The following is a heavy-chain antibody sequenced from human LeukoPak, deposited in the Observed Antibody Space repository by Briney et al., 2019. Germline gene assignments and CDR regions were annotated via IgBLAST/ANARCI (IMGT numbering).Heavy chain of an antibody. CDR2: INPNSGGT. J-gene: IGHJ6*03. CDR1: GYTFTGYY. D-gene: IGHD3-22*01. V-gene: IGHV1-2*02. CDR3: ARDQYYYDSSGYRRNYYYYYYMDV. Sequence: ASVKVSCKASGYTFTGYYMHWVRQAPGQGLEWMGWINPNSGGTNYAQKFQGRVTMTRDTSISTAYMELSRLRSDDTAVYYCARDQYYYDSSGYRRNYYYYYYMDVWGKGTTVTVSS.